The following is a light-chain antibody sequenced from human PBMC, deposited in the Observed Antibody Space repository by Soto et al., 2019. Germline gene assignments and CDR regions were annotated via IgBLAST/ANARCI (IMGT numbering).Light chain of an antibody. CDR3: TSYVGNNIWV. CDR2: EVT. V-gene: IGLV2-8*01. Sequence: QSVLTQPPSASGSPGQSVTISCTGTSSDVGAYNYVSWYQQYPGKAPKLMIYEVTKRPSGVPDRFSGSKSGNTASLTVSGLQAEDEAYYYCTSYVGNNIWVFGGGTKLTVL. J-gene: IGLJ3*02. CDR1: SSDVGAYNY.